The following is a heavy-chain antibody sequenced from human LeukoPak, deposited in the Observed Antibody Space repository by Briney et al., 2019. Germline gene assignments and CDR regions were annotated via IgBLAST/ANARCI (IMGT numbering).Heavy chain of an antibody. Sequence: GGSLRLSCAASGFTFSTYTMNWVRQAPGKGLEWVSTVSDSSDVHYSDSVKGRLTVSRDNARNSLYLQMNSLRDEDTAVYYCARDGLHTAHFDYWGQGTLVTVSS. CDR2: VSDSSDV. CDR1: GFTFSTYT. CDR3: ARDGLHTAHFDY. D-gene: IGHD5-18*01. V-gene: IGHV3-48*02. J-gene: IGHJ4*02.